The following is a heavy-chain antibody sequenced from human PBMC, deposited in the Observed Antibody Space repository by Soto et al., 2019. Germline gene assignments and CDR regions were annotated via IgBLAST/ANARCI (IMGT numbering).Heavy chain of an antibody. CDR1: GGSIGSYS. CDR2: IYYSGGT. D-gene: IGHD3-16*02. V-gene: IGHV4-59*01. J-gene: IGHJ3*02. Sequence: SETLSLTCTVSGGSIGSYSWGWIRQPPGKGLEWIGYIYYSGGTYYNPSLRSRVTISVDTSKNQLSLRLSSLTAADTAVYYCAKKGPGELSIDTFDIWGQGTMVTVSS. CDR3: AKKGPGELSIDTFDI.